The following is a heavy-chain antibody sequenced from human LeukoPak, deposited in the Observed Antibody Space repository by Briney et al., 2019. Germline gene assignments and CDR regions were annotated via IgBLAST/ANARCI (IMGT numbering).Heavy chain of an antibody. V-gene: IGHV1-69*13. Sequence: GASVKVSCKASGGTFSSYAISWVRQAPGQGLEWMGGIIPIFGTANYAQKFQGRVTITADESTSTAYMELSRLRSDDTAVYYCARGDILTGYYLYYYGMDVWGKGTTVTVSS. J-gene: IGHJ6*04. CDR1: GGTFSSYA. CDR3: ARGDILTGYYLYYYGMDV. CDR2: IIPIFGTA. D-gene: IGHD3-9*01.